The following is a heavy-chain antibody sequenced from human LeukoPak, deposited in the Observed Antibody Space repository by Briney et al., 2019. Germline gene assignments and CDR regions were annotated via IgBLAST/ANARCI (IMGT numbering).Heavy chain of an antibody. V-gene: IGHV3-43*02. J-gene: IGHJ4*02. D-gene: IGHD3-3*01. CDR1: GFTFDDYA. CDR2: ISGDGGST. Sequence: GGSLRLSCAASGFTFDDYAMHWVRQDPGKGLEWVSLISGDGGSTYYADSVKGRFTISRDNSKNSLYLQMNSLRTEDTALYYCAKDIEGYDFWSGYPKNFDYWGQGTLVTVSS. CDR3: AKDIEGYDFWSGYPKNFDY.